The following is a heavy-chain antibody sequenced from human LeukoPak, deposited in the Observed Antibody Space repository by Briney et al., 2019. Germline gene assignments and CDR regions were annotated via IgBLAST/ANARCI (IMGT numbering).Heavy chain of an antibody. CDR1: GGSFSGYY. CDR2: INHSGST. V-gene: IGHV4-34*01. J-gene: IGHJ2*01. Sequence: SETLSLTCAVYGGSFSGYYWSWIRQPPGKGLEWIGEINHSGSTNYNPSHKSRVTISVDTSKNQFSLKLSSVTAADTAVYYCARRSSSWYRPWYFDLWGRGTLVTVSS. CDR3: ARRSSSWYRPWYFDL. D-gene: IGHD6-13*01.